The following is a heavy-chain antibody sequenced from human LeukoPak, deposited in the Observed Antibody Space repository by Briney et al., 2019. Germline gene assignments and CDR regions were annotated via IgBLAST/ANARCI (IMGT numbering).Heavy chain of an antibody. Sequence: SETLSLTCAVYGESLSNYYWSWIRQPPGKGLEWIGEINHYGSTNYNPSLKSRITISVDTSKNQFSLKLSSVTAADTAVYYCATGYSRTLDYWGQGTLVTVSS. CDR2: INHYGST. V-gene: IGHV4-34*01. CDR3: ATGYSRTLDY. D-gene: IGHD6-13*01. CDR1: GESLSNYY. J-gene: IGHJ4*02.